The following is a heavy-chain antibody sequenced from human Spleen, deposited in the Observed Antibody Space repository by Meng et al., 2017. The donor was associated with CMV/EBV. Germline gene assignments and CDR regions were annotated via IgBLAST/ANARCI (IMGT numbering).Heavy chain of an antibody. CDR3: AHRSHGARFGY. D-gene: IGHD4-17*01. Sequence: ITLKWSGATLVNPTQTLTPTCTFSGFSLSTCGVGVGWIRQPPGKALEWLALIYWDDDKRYSPSLKSRLTITKDTSKNQVVLTMTNMDPVDTATYYCAHRSHGARFGYWGQGTLVTVSS. CDR2: IYWDDDK. CDR1: GFSLSTCGVG. V-gene: IGHV2-5*02. J-gene: IGHJ4*02.